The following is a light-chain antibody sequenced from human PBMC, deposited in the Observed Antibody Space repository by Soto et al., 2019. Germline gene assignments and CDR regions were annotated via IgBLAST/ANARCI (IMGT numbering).Light chain of an antibody. V-gene: IGLV6-57*01. CDR1: SGSIASNY. J-gene: IGLJ3*02. Sequence: NFMLTQPHSVSASPGKTVIISCTRSSGSIASNYVQWYQQRPGSSPTTVIYVDNQRPSGVPDRFSGSIDSSSNSASLTISGLETEDEADYFCQSYDATNQVFGGGTKLTVL. CDR2: VDN. CDR3: QSYDATNQV.